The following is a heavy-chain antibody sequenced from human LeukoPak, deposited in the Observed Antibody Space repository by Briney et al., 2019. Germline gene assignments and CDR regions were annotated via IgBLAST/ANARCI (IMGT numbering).Heavy chain of an antibody. J-gene: IGHJ6*02. V-gene: IGHV3-7*03. Sequence: GKSLRLSCAASGFTFSSYWMNWARQAPGKGLEWVASINHNGNVNYYVDSVKGRFTISRDNAKNSLYLQMSNLRAEDTAVYFCARGGGLDVWGQGATVTVSS. CDR2: INHNGNVN. CDR3: ARGGGLDV. D-gene: IGHD3-16*01. CDR1: GFTFSSYW.